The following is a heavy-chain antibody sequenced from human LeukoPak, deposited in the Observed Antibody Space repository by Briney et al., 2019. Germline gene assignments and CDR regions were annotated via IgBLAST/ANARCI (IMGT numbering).Heavy chain of an antibody. D-gene: IGHD3-3*01. J-gene: IGHJ6*03. V-gene: IGHV4-39*02. CDR1: GGSISSSNYY. CDR3: ARTIPGAYYYMDV. CDR2: IHYSETT. Sequence: PSETLSLTCTVSGGSISSSNYYWGWIRQPPGKGLEWIASIHYSETTYYNPSLKSRVTISVDTSKNHFSLKLSSVTAADTAVYYCARTIPGAYYYMDVWGKGTTVTVSS.